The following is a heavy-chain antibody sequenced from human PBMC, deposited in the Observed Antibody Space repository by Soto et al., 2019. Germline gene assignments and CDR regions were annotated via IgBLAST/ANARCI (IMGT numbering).Heavy chain of an antibody. Sequence: QLQLQESGPGLVKPSETLSLTCTVSGGSISSSSYYWGWIHQPPGKGLEWIGSIYYSGSTYYNPSLKSRVTISVDTSKNQCSLKLSSVTAADTAVYYCARQSALGGYDYYFDYWGQGTLVTVSS. CDR3: ARQSALGGYDYYFDY. CDR1: GGSISSSSYY. CDR2: IYYSGST. V-gene: IGHV4-39*01. D-gene: IGHD5-12*01. J-gene: IGHJ4*02.